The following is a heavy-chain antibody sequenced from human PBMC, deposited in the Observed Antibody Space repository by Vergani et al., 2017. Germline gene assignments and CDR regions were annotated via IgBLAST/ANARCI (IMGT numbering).Heavy chain of an antibody. Sequence: QVQLQESGPGLVKPSQTLSLTCTVSGGSISSGGYYWSWIRPHPGKGLGWIGYIYYSGSTDYNPSLKSRVTISVDTSKNQFSLKLSSVTAADTAVYYCARGGYSYGPLDYFDYWGQGTLVTVSS. CDR1: GGSISSGGYY. J-gene: IGHJ4*02. CDR2: IYYSGST. V-gene: IGHV4-31*03. D-gene: IGHD5-18*01. CDR3: ARGGYSYGPLDYFDY.